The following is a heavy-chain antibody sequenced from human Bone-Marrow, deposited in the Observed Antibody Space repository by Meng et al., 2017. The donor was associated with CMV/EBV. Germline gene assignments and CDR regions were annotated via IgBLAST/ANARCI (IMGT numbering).Heavy chain of an antibody. CDR1: GASISRYY. CDR3: AAGSAPRPGY. CDR2: VFYSGLT. V-gene: IGHV4-59*01. J-gene: IGHJ4*02. D-gene: IGHD3-10*01. Sequence: SETLSLTCTVSGASISRYYWSWIRQPPGKGLEWLGYVFYSGLTNYNPSLKSRLTMSVDTSKHHFSLNLKSVTAADTAVYYCAAGSAPRPGYWGQGTLVPVYS.